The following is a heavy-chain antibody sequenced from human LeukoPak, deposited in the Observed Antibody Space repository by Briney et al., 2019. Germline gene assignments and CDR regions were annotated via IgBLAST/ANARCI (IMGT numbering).Heavy chain of an antibody. CDR1: GFIFSSYG. V-gene: IGHV3-30*02. Sequence: GGSLRLSCAASGFIFSSYGMHWVRQAPGKGLEWVAFIRYDGSDKFYADSMKGRFTVSRDNAKNSLYVQMNSLRAEDTAVYYCARIGYSGSPKFDYWGQGTLVTVSS. J-gene: IGHJ4*02. CDR2: IRYDGSDK. D-gene: IGHD1-26*01. CDR3: ARIGYSGSPKFDY.